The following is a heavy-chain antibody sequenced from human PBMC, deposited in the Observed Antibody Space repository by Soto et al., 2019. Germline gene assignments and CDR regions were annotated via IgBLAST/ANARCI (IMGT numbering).Heavy chain of an antibody. Sequence: GGSLRLSCAAAGFTFSSYAMSWVRQAPGKGLEWVSGISGGGKNTAYADSVKGRFTISRDNSKNTLYLQMNSLRAEDTAVYYCAKRPSNWFCFDYWGQGALVTVSS. CDR2: ISGGGKNT. J-gene: IGHJ4*02. D-gene: IGHD6-13*01. V-gene: IGHV3-23*01. CDR1: GFTFSSYA. CDR3: AKRPSNWFCFDY.